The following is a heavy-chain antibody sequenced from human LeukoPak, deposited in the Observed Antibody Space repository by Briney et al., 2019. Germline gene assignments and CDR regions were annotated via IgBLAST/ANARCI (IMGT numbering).Heavy chain of an antibody. CDR2: ISSSSSTI. Sequence: GGSLRLSCAASGFTFSSYRMNWVRQAPGKGLEWVSYISSSSSTIYYADSVKGRFTISRDNAKNSLYLQMNSLRAKDTAVYVWATGRIQASFDVGREATILSVSS. D-gene: IGHD2-15*01. CDR3: ATGRIQASFDV. CDR1: GFTFSSYR. J-gene: IGHJ3*01. V-gene: IGHV3-48*01.